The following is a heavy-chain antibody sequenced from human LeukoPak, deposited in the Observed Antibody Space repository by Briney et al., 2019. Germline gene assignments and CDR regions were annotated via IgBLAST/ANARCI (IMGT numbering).Heavy chain of an antibody. D-gene: IGHD6-19*01. V-gene: IGHV4-39*07. CDR1: GGSISSSSYY. J-gene: IGHJ4*02. Sequence: SETLSLTCTVSGGSISSSSYYWGWIRQPPGKGLEWIGSIYYSGSTYYNPSLKSRVTISVDTSKNQFSLKLSSVTAADTAVYYCARSSIAVAGPGDFDYWGQGTLVTVSS. CDR2: IYYSGST. CDR3: ARSSIAVAGPGDFDY.